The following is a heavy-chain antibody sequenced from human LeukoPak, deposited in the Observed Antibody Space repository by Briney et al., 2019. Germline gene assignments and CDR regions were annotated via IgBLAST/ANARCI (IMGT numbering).Heavy chain of an antibody. J-gene: IGHJ5*02. Sequence: GESLKISCQSSGYTFTSYWIGWVRQMPAKGLQWLGIIYPGDSDTTYSPSFQGQVTISADKSISTAYLQWSSLKASDTAIYYCARLIVGSSSTGWFDPWGPGTLVTVSS. CDR1: GYTFTSYW. D-gene: IGHD6-6*01. CDR3: ARLIVGSSSTGWFDP. V-gene: IGHV5-51*01. CDR2: IYPGDSDT.